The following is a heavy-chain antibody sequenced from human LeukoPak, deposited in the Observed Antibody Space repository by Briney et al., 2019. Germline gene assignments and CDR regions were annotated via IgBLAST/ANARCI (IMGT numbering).Heavy chain of an antibody. CDR1: GFTFSNAW. Sequence: GGSLRLSCAASGFTFSNAWMSWVRQAPGKGREWVGRIKSRTDGGTTDYAAPVKGRFTISRDDSKNTLYLQMNSLKTEDTAVYYCTTGTGQALYYYYMDVWGKGTTVTVSS. D-gene: IGHD1-14*01. CDR3: TTGTGQALYYYYMDV. J-gene: IGHJ6*03. CDR2: IKSRTDGGTT. V-gene: IGHV3-15*01.